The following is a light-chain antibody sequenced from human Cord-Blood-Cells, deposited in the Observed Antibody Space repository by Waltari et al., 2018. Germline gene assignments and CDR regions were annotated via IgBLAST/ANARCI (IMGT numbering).Light chain of an antibody. CDR2: DVS. V-gene: IGLV2-14*01. J-gene: IGLJ2*01. Sequence: QPALTPPASVSGSPGHPITISCTGTSSDVGGYNYVSCYQQHPGKAPKLMIYDVSNRPSGVSNRFSRSKAGNTASLTIAGLQAEDEADYYCSSYTSSSTLWVFGGGTKLTVL. CDR1: SSDVGGYNY. CDR3: SSYTSSSTLWV.